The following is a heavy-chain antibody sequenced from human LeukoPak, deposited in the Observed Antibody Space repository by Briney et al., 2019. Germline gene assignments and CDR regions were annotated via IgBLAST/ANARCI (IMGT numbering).Heavy chain of an antibody. Sequence: ASVKVSCKASGYTFTGYYMHWVRQAPGQGLEWMGWINPNSGGTNYAQKFQGWVTMTRDTSISTAYMELSRLRSDDTAVYYCAREVDCSGGSCYWFDTWGQGTLVTVSS. D-gene: IGHD2-15*01. V-gene: IGHV1-2*04. CDR3: AREVDCSGGSCYWFDT. CDR2: INPNSGGT. CDR1: GYTFTGYY. J-gene: IGHJ5*02.